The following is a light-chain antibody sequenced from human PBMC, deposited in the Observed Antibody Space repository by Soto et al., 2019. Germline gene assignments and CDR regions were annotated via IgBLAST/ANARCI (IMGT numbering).Light chain of an antibody. Sequence: EIVMTQSPATLSVSPGERATLSCRASQSVTNNNLAWYQQKPGQSPRLLMYGVSNRATGIPARFSGSGSRTEFTLTISSLQSEDVAVYYCQQHSSWPLTFGGGTKVEMK. CDR2: GVS. J-gene: IGKJ4*01. CDR1: QSVTNNN. V-gene: IGKV3-15*01. CDR3: QQHSSWPLT.